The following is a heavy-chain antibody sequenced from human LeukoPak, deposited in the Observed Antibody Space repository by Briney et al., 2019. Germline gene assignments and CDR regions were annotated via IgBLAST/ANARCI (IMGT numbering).Heavy chain of an antibody. V-gene: IGHV3-30*04. J-gene: IGHJ5*02. CDR2: ISFDGSNK. D-gene: IGHD2-15*01. CDR3: AKPKFVEVVAEPPWFDP. Sequence: GGSLRLSCASSGFTFSSYAMHWVRQAPGKGLEWVALISFDGSNKYADSVKGRFTISRDNSKNTLYLQMNSLRAEDTAVYYCAKPKFVEVVAEPPWFDPWGQGTPVTVSS. CDR1: GFTFSSYA.